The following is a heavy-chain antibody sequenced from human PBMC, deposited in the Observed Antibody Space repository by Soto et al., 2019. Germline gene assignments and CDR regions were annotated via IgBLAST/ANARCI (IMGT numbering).Heavy chain of an antibody. CDR3: ARSTMVRGVIHWFDP. CDR2: IYHSGST. Sequence: SETLSLTCAVSGYSISSGYYWGWIRQPPGKGQEWIGSIYHSGSTYYNPSLKSRVTISVDTSKNQFSLKLSSVTAADTAVYYCARSTMVRGVIHWFDPWGQGTLVTVS. V-gene: IGHV4-38-2*01. J-gene: IGHJ5*02. D-gene: IGHD3-10*01. CDR1: GYSISSGYY.